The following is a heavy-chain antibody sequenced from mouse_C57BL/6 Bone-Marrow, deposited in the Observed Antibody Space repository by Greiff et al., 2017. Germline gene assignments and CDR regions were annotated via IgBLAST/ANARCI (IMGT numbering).Heavy chain of an antibody. CDR2: INYDGSST. Sequence: EVHLVESEGGLVQPGSSMKLSCTASGFTFSDYYMAWVRQVPEKGLEWVANINYDGSSTYYLDSLKSRFIISRDNAKNILYLQMSSLKSEDTATYYCARPGTYWYFDVWGTGTTVTVSS. J-gene: IGHJ1*03. CDR1: GFTFSDYY. D-gene: IGHD4-1*01. V-gene: IGHV5-16*01. CDR3: ARPGTYWYFDV.